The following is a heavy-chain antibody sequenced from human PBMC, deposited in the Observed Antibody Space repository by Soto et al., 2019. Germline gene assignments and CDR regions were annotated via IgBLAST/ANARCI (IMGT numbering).Heavy chain of an antibody. V-gene: IGHV1-2*04. J-gene: IGHJ4*02. CDR2: INPNSGGT. D-gene: IGHD3-3*01. CDR3: ARDGSLTIFGVVIGGFDY. CDR1: GYTFTGYY. Sequence: ASVKVSCKASGYTFTGYYMHWVRQAPGQGLEWMGWINPNSGGTNYAQKFQGWVTMTRDTSISTAYMELSRLRSDDTAVYYCARDGSLTIFGVVIGGFDYWGQGTLVTVSA.